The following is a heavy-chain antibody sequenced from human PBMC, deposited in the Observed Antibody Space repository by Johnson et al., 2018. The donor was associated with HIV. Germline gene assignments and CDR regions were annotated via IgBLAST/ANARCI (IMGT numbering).Heavy chain of an antibody. CDR2: ISYDGSNK. D-gene: IGHD6-6*01. J-gene: IGHJ3*02. CDR1: GFTFSSYA. V-gene: IGHV3-30*04. CDR3: ARGGQLVAFDI. Sequence: QVQLVESGGGRVQPGGSLRLSCAASGFTFSSYAMHWVRQAPGKGLEWVAVISYDGSNKYYADSVKGRFTISRDNSKNTLYLQMTSLRAEDTAVYYCARGGQLVAFDIWGQGTMVTVSS.